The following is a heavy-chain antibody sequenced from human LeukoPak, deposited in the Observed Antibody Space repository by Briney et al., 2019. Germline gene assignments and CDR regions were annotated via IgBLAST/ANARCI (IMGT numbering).Heavy chain of an antibody. Sequence: SETLSLTCAVYGGSLSGYYWSWIRQPPGKGLEWIGEINHSGSTNYNPSLKRRVTISVDTPKTHFFLTLGSGTAADTAVYYCARWRYDYVWGSYRSQPFDYWGQGTLVTVSS. V-gene: IGHV4-34*01. J-gene: IGHJ4*02. CDR3: ARWRYDYVWGSYRSQPFDY. CDR2: INHSGST. CDR1: GGSLSGYY. D-gene: IGHD3-16*02.